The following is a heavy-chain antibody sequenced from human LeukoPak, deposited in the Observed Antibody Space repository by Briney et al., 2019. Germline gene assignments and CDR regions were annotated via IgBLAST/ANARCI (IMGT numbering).Heavy chain of an antibody. CDR3: AKDMGRIAGAGWTWFDY. V-gene: IGHV3-43*01. CDR1: GFTFDDYT. CDR2: LSWDGGST. D-gene: IGHD6-13*01. J-gene: IGHJ4*02. Sequence: GGSLRLSCAASGFTFDDYTMHSVRQAPGKGLEWVSLLSWDGGSTYYADSVKGRFTISRDNSKNSLYLQMNSLRTEDSALYYCAKDMGRIAGAGWTWFDYWVQGTLVTVSS.